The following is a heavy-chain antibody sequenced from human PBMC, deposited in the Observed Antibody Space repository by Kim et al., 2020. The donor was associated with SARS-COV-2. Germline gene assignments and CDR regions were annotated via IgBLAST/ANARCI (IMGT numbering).Heavy chain of an antibody. CDR3: AKDFELELRGYYFDY. D-gene: IGHD1-7*01. CDR1: GFTFSSYG. CDR2: ISYDGSNK. V-gene: IGHV3-30*18. J-gene: IGHJ4*02. Sequence: GGSLRLSCAASGFTFSSYGMHWVRQAPGKGLEWVAVISYDGSNKYYADSVKGRFTISRDNSKNTLYLQMNSLRAEDTAVYYCAKDFELELRGYYFDYWGQGTLVTVSS.